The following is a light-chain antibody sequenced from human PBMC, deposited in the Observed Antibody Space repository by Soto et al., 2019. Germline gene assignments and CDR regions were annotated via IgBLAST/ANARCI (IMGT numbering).Light chain of an antibody. Sequence: QSALTQPRSVSGSPGQSVTISCTGTSSDVGGYNYVSWYQQHPGKAPRLMIYDVTQRPSGVPDRFSGSKSGNTASLIISGLQAEYEADYYFCSYAGSNFFVFGTGTKVTVL. V-gene: IGLV2-11*01. CDR3: CSYAGSNFFV. CDR2: DVT. CDR1: SSDVGGYNY. J-gene: IGLJ1*01.